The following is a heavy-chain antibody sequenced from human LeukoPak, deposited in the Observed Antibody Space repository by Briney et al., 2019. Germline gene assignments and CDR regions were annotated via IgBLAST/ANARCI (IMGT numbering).Heavy chain of an antibody. CDR1: GYTFTSYD. Sequence: AASVKVSCKASGYTFTSYDINWVRQATGQGLEWMGWMNPNSGNTGYAQKFQGRVTMTRNTSISTAYMELSSLRSEDTAVYYCARMSVPCSSTSCPPGYWGQGTLVTVSS. CDR2: MNPNSGNT. CDR3: ARMSVPCSSTSCPPGY. V-gene: IGHV1-8*01. D-gene: IGHD2-2*01. J-gene: IGHJ4*02.